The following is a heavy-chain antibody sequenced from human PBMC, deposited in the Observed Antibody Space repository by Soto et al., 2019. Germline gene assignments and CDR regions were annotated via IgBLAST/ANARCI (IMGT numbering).Heavy chain of an antibody. V-gene: IGHV3-23*01. CDR1: GFTFSSNA. D-gene: IGHD3-10*01. CDR3: AKALGRDFSDFDS. J-gene: IGHJ4*02. Sequence: EVQLLESGGGLVQPGGSLRLSCEASGFTFSSNAMTWVRQAPGKGLEWVSAISDSGGSTYYADSVAGRFTISRDNSRHTLYLQMNSLRDEDTAIYYCAKALGRDFSDFDSWGQGTQGTVSS. CDR2: ISDSGGST.